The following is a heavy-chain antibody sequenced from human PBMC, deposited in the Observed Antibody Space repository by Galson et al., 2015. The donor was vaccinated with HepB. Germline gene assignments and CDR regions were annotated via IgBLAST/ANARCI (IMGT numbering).Heavy chain of an antibody. Sequence: CAISGDSVSSDMVAWNWIRQSPSRGLEWLGRTYYRSKWYNDFATSVKSRITINPDTSKNQFSLQLKSVTPEDTAVYYCARAWAYGGNFFFDFWGLGTLVTVSS. CDR1: GDSVSSDMVA. D-gene: IGHD4-23*01. V-gene: IGHV6-1*01. CDR3: ARAWAYGGNFFFDF. J-gene: IGHJ4*02. CDR2: TYYRSKWYN.